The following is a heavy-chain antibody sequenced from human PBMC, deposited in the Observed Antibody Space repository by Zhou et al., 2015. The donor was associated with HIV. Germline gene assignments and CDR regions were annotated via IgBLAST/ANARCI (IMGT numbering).Heavy chain of an antibody. CDR3: ARDRNGLRFLEWLSAFEY. CDR1: GFSFNTYT. J-gene: IGHJ4*01. CDR2: TSYDGTTE. Sequence: QVQLVESGGGLVQPGRSLRLSCVASGFSFNTYTLHWVRQSPGKGLEWVALTSYDGTTEYYADSLRGRFTISRDNSKNTLYLQMHSLKPEDTAVYYCARDRNGLRFLEWLSAFEYWGHGTLVTVSS. V-gene: IGHV3-30-3*01. D-gene: IGHD3-3*01.